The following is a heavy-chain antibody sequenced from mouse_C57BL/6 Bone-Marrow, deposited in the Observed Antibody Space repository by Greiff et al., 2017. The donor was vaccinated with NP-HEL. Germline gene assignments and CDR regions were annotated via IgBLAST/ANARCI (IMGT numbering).Heavy chain of an antibody. CDR2: IYPGSDST. CDR1: GYTFTSYW. D-gene: IGHD1-1*01. Sequence: VQLQQPGAELVKPGASVKMSCKASGYTFTSYWITWVKQRPGQGLEWIGDIYPGSDSTNYNEKFKSKATLTVDTSSSTAYMQLSSLTSDDSAVYYCASYYYGSSFYWYFDVWGTGTTVTVSS. CDR3: ASYYYGSSFYWYFDV. J-gene: IGHJ1*03. V-gene: IGHV1-55*01.